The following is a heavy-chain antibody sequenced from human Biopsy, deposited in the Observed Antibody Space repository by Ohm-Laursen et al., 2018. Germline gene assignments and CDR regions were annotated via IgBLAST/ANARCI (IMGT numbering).Heavy chain of an antibody. Sequence: PGTLSLTCTVSGDSISSYYWSWIRQPPGKGLQWIGYVYNTGGTNYNPSLKSRVTISVDTSKNQFSLKLRSVTAADTAVYYCAREAAIIDPRTRAFDYWGQGTLVTVSS. J-gene: IGHJ4*02. D-gene: IGHD6-25*01. CDR2: VYNTGGT. CDR3: AREAAIIDPRTRAFDY. CDR1: GDSISSYY. V-gene: IGHV4-59*01.